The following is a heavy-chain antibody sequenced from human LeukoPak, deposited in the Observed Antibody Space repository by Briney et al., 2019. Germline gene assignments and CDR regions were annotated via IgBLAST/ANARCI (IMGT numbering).Heavy chain of an antibody. D-gene: IGHD6-6*01. CDR2: INPSGGST. Sequence: ASVTVSFTSSVSTFTSSNMHWARHSPGQGLEWMGIINPSGGSTSYAQKFQGRVTMTRDTSTSTVYMEPSSLRPKDTALYYCASDVPRKAALSEDFYCCGEGSLVTVSS. CDR3: ASDVPRKAALSEDFYC. J-gene: IGHJ4*02. CDR1: VSTFTSSN. V-gene: IGHV1-46*01.